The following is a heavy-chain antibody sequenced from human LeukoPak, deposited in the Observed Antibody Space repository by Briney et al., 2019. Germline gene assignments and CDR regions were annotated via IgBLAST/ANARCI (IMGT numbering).Heavy chain of an antibody. D-gene: IGHD6-19*01. CDR3: AKHPFIAVTVLEQ. CDR1: TFTFSNFA. V-gene: IGHV3-23*01. Sequence: GSLRLSCAASTFTFSNFAMSWVRQAPGKGLEWVSAISDNGDDTYYADSIKGRFTISRDNSKNTLYLQMNSLRAEDTALYYCAKHPFIAVTVLEQWGQGTLVTVSS. CDR2: ISDNGDDT. J-gene: IGHJ4*02.